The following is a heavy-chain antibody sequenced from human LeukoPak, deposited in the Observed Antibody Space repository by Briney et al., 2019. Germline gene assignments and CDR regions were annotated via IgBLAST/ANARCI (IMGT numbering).Heavy chain of an antibody. CDR3: ASKGSYCSSTRCYADYYYGMDV. D-gene: IGHD2-2*01. J-gene: IGHJ6*04. CDR1: GFTFSNYA. Sequence: PGRSLRLSCAASGFTFSNYAMHWVRQAPGKGLEWVAIISYDGSNKYYADSVKGRFTISRDNSKNTLYLQMNSLRAEDTAVYYCASKGSYCSSTRCYADYYYGMDVWGKGTTVTVSS. V-gene: IGHV3-30*04. CDR2: ISYDGSNK.